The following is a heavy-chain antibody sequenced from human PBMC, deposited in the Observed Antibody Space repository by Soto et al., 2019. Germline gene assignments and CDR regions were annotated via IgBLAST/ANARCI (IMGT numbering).Heavy chain of an antibody. V-gene: IGHV4-4*07. CDR3: ARDSSLGSYYRDAFDI. CDR2: IYTSGST. D-gene: IGHD1-26*01. J-gene: IGHJ3*02. CDR1: GGSSSSYY. Sequence: SATLSHTCTFSGGSSSSYYWSRIRQTAGKGLEWIGRIYTSGSTNYHPSLKSRVTMSVDTSKNQFSLKLSSVTPADTAVYHCARDSSLGSYYRDAFDIWGQGTMVTV.